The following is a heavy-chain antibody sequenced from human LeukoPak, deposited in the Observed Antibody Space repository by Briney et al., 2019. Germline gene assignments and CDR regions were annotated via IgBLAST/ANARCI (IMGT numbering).Heavy chain of an antibody. Sequence: PSETLSLTCTASGGSISSSSYYWGWIRQPPGKGLEWIGSIYYSGSTYYNPSLKSRVTISVDTSKNQFSLKLSSVTAADTAVYYCARHDILTGYYSYYFDYWGQGTLVTVSS. V-gene: IGHV4-39*01. CDR3: ARHDILTGYYSYYFDY. J-gene: IGHJ4*02. CDR1: GGSISSSSYY. D-gene: IGHD3-9*01. CDR2: IYYSGST.